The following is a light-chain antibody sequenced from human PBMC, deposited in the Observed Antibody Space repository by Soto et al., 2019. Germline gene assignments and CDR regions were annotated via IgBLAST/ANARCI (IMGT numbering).Light chain of an antibody. CDR3: QTWGTGIVV. V-gene: IGLV4-69*01. J-gene: IGLJ2*01. CDR1: SGHSSYA. CDR2: LNCDGSH. Sequence: QPVLTQSPSASASLGASVKLTCTRTSGHSSYAIAWHQQQPEKGPRYLMKLNCDGSHRKGDGIPDRFSGSSSGAERYLTISRLQSEDEADYYCQTWGTGIVVFGGGTKLTVL.